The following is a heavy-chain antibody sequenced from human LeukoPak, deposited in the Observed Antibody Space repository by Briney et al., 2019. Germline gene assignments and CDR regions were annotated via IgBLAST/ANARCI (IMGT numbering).Heavy chain of an antibody. D-gene: IGHD7-27*01. CDR1: GFTFSAFA. CDR3: AKYSRSSGTGAADC. J-gene: IGHJ4*02. V-gene: IGHV3-23*01. CDR2: VTSGGST. Sequence: GGSLRLSCAGPGFTFSAFAMSWGCQAPGEGREWGSTVTSGGSTYYADTVKGRFTSSTDNSKNPLYLQMNSLRAEDTGGYYCAKYSRSSGTGAADCWGQGTLVTVSS.